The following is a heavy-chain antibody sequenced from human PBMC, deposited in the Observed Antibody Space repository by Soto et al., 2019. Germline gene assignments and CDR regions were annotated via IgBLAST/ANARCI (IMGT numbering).Heavy chain of an antibody. CDR2: ISYDGSNK. CDR1: RFTFSTYA. D-gene: IGHD5-18*01. Sequence: QVQLVESGGGVVQPGRSLRLSCAASRFTFSTYAMHWVRQAPGKGLEWVAIISYDGSNKYYADSVKGRFTISRDNSKNTLYLQMNSLRADDTAVYYCAKDDGDSYANWYFDLWGRGTLVTVSS. CDR3: AKDDGDSYANWYFDL. J-gene: IGHJ2*01. V-gene: IGHV3-30*18.